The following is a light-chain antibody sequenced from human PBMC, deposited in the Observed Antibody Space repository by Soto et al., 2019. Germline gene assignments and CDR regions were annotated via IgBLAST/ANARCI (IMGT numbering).Light chain of an antibody. J-gene: IGKJ1*01. CDR2: GAS. CDR1: QSVSSSY. CDR3: QQYGSSPPRT. V-gene: IGKV3-20*01. Sequence: ESVLTQSPGTLSLSPGERATLSCRASQSVSSSYLAWYQQKPGQAPRLLIYGASSRATGIPDRFSGSGSGTDFTLTISRLEPEDFAVYYCQQYGSSPPRTFGQGTKVEIK.